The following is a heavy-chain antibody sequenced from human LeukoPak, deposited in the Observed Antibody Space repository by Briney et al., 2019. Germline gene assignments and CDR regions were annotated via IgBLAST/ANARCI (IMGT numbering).Heavy chain of an antibody. CDR1: GFTFSSYS. CDR2: ISSSSSYI. D-gene: IGHD2-2*01. Sequence: GGSLRLSCAASGFTFSSYSMNWVRQAPGKGLEWVSSISSSSSYIDYADSVNDRFTIYRDNVKNSLYLQMNSPRAEDTAVYYCARAERLEASTSFAKRNDYWGQGTLVTGAS. J-gene: IGHJ4*02. CDR3: ARAERLEASTSFAKRNDY. V-gene: IGHV3-21*01.